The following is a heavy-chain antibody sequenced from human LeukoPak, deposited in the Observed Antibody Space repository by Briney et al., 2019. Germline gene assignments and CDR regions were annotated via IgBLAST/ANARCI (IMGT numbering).Heavy chain of an antibody. CDR3: TTNYYDTRKPWD. V-gene: IGHV4-39*01. CDR2: IYYSGST. J-gene: IGHJ4*02. Sequence: SETLSLTCAVSGGSISSNSYYWGWIRQPPGKGLEWIGSIYYSGSTYYNPSLKSRVTISVDTSKNQFSLKLSSVTAADTAVYFCTTNYYDTRKPWDWGQGTLVTVSS. D-gene: IGHD3-22*01. CDR1: GGSISSNSYY.